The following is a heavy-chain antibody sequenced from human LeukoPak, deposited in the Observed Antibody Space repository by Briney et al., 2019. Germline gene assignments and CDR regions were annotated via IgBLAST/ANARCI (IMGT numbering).Heavy chain of an antibody. CDR1: GFTFSNYG. CDR3: AGGWYYFDY. D-gene: IGHD2-15*01. J-gene: IGHJ4*02. V-gene: IGHV3-30*03. Sequence: GRSLRLSCAASGFTFSNYGMHWVRQAPGKGLEWVAVISFDGNNKYYADSVKGRFTISRGNSKNTLFLQMNSLRAEDTAVYYCAGGWYYFDYWGQGTLVTVSS. CDR2: ISFDGNNK.